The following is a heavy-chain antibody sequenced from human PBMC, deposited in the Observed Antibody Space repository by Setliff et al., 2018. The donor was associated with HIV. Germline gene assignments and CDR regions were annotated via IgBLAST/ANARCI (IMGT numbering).Heavy chain of an antibody. J-gene: IGHJ1*01. Sequence: PSETLSLTCAVYGESFSGYYWSWIRQPAGKGLEWLGEINHSGRAKYNPSLKSRASISADTSKNQFSLRLISVTAADTAMYYCARGRTSGYYPGREYFQYWGQDTRVTVAS. CDR3: ARGRTSGYYPGREYFQY. D-gene: IGHD3-22*01. CDR2: INHSGRA. CDR1: GESFSGYY. V-gene: IGHV4-34*01.